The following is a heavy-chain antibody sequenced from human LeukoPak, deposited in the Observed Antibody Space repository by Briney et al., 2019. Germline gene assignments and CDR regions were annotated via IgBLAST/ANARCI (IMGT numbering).Heavy chain of an antibody. CDR3: AGVGSTDALDY. CDR2: IDCGGRT. D-gene: IGHD4-11*01. V-gene: IGHV3-66*01. J-gene: IGHJ4*02. CDR1: GFTLSSNY. Sequence: GGSLRLSCAASGFTLSSNYMTWVRQAPGKGLEWVSIIDCGGRTYSADSVKGRFTTSRDNSKNTLYLQMKSLRGEDTAVYYCAGVGSTDALDYWGQGTLVTVSS.